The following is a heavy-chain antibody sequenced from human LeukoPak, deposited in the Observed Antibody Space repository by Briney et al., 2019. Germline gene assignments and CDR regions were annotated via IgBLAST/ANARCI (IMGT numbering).Heavy chain of an antibody. D-gene: IGHD3-10*01. CDR2: VSAKSGNT. J-gene: IGHJ4*02. V-gene: IGHV1-18*01. Sequence: GASVKVSCKASGYTXTNFAISWVRQAPGQGLEWMGWVSAKSGNTNYAQKFQGRVTMTTDTSTNTAYMELRSLRSDDTAAYFCARDGSGSYMPFDYWGQGTLVTVSS. CDR1: GYTXTNFA. CDR3: ARDGSGSYMPFDY.